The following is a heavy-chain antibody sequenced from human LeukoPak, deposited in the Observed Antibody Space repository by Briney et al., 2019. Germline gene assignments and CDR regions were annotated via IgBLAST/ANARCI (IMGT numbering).Heavy chain of an antibody. D-gene: IGHD2-15*01. CDR3: AKDLDIVVVVAATRGLGDY. CDR2: IRYDGGNK. V-gene: IGHV3-30*02. Sequence: GGSLRLSCAASGFTLSSYGMHWVRQAPGKGLEWVAFIRYDGGNKYYADSVKGRFTISRDNSKNTLYLQMNSLRAEDTAVYYCAKDLDIVVVVAATRGLGDYWGQGTLVTVSS. CDR1: GFTLSSYG. J-gene: IGHJ4*02.